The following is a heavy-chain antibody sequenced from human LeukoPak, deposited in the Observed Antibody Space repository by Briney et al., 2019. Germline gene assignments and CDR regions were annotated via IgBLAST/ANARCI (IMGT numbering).Heavy chain of an antibody. D-gene: IGHD6-19*01. Sequence: ASVKVSCKVSGSTLTEFSMHWVRQAPGEGLEWMGGFDPENGETIYAQKFQGRVTLTEDTSTDTAYMELSSLRSEDTAVYYCARSIAVAGSTMYYFDYWGQGTLVTVSS. CDR2: FDPENGET. CDR1: GSTLTEFS. V-gene: IGHV1-24*01. CDR3: ARSIAVAGSTMYYFDY. J-gene: IGHJ4*02.